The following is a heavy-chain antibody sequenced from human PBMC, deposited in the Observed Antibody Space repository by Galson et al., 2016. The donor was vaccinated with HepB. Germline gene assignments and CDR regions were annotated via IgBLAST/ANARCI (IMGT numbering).Heavy chain of an antibody. CDR1: GYTFSSYW. Sequence: QSGAEVKKPGESLKISCKGSGYTFSSYWVGWVRQMPGKGLEWMGIIWPGDSDARYSPSFEGQVTISADKSINTVYLQWNSLKASDTAMYYCARVSRGWSGHFDYWGQGTLVTVSS. V-gene: IGHV5-51*01. D-gene: IGHD2-15*01. CDR2: IWPGDSDA. CDR3: ARVSRGWSGHFDY. J-gene: IGHJ4*02.